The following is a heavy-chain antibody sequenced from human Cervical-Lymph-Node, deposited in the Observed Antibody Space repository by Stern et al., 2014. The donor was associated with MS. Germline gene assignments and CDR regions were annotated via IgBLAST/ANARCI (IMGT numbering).Heavy chain of an antibody. Sequence: EVQLVESGAEMKKPGESLKISCKGSGYSFTLYWIGWVRQMPGKGLEWMWILYPGNSDTRYSPSFQGQFAISADKSISTAYLQWSSLKASDTAMYYCAALVRGSYFYWGQGTLVTVSS. CDR1: GYSFTLYW. CDR3: AALVRGSYFY. V-gene: IGHV5-51*01. D-gene: IGHD1-26*01. CDR2: LYPGNSDT. J-gene: IGHJ4*02.